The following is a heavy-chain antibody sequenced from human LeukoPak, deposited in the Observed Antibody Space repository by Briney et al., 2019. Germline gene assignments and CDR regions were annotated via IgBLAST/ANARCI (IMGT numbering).Heavy chain of an antibody. Sequence: PGGSLRLSYAASGFTFSSYGMHWVRQAPGKGLEWVAVISYDGSNKYYADSVKGRFTISRDNSKNTLYLQMNSLRAEDTAVYYCAKDLGSYYDSSGYAYWGQGTLVTVSS. D-gene: IGHD3-22*01. V-gene: IGHV3-30*18. CDR2: ISYDGSNK. J-gene: IGHJ4*02. CDR1: GFTFSSYG. CDR3: AKDLGSYYDSSGYAY.